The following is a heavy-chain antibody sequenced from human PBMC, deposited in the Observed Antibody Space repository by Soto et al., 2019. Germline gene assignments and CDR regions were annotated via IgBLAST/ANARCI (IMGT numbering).Heavy chain of an antibody. Sequence: GGSLRLSCAASGFTFISYSMSWVRQAPGKGLEWVSYISNSGSVIHDADSVKGRFTISRDNAKNSLSLQMNSLRDEDTALYYCVRVYASNTFDIWGQGTVVTVSS. CDR3: VRVYASNTFDI. CDR1: GFTFISYS. J-gene: IGHJ3*02. CDR2: ISNSGSVI. D-gene: IGHD2-2*01. V-gene: IGHV3-48*02.